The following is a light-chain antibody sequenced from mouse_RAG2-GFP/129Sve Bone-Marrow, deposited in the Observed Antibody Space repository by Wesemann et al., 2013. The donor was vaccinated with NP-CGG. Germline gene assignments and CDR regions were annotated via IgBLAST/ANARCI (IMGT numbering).Light chain of an antibody. Sequence: DIVMTQSHKFMSTSVGDRVSITCKASQDVGTAVAWYQQKPGQSPKLLIYWASTRHTGVPDRFTGSGSGTDFTLTISNVQSEDLADYFCQQYSSYTWTFGGGTEAGNQ. CDR2: WAS. V-gene: IGKV6-23*01. CDR3: QQYSSYTWT. CDR1: QDVGTA. J-gene: IGKJ1*01.